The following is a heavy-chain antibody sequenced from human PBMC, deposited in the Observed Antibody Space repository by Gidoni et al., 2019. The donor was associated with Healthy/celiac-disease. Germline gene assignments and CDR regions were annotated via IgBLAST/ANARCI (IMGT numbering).Heavy chain of an antibody. Sequence: EVQLVESGGGLIQPGGSLRLSCAASGFTVGSNYMSWVRQAPGKGLEWVSVIYSGGSTYYADSVKGRFTISRDNSKNTLYLQMNSLRAEDTAVYYCARGEYCSGGSCRYGMDVWGQGTTVTVSS. CDR1: GFTVGSNY. D-gene: IGHD2-15*01. CDR3: ARGEYCSGGSCRYGMDV. J-gene: IGHJ6*02. CDR2: IYSGGST. V-gene: IGHV3-53*01.